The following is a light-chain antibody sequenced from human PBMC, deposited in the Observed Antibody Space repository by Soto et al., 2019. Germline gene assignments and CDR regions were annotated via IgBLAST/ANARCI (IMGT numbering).Light chain of an antibody. J-gene: IGKJ1*01. Sequence: DIQITQSPSTLSSSVGDRVTITCLASQSISIWLAWYQQKPGKAPKILIYKASSLESGVPSRFSGSGSGTELTLNISSMKHDDFENYYCKQYSTYTKRKFGQGKKVDIK. CDR1: QSISIW. CDR3: KQYSTYTKRK. V-gene: IGKV1-5*03. CDR2: KAS.